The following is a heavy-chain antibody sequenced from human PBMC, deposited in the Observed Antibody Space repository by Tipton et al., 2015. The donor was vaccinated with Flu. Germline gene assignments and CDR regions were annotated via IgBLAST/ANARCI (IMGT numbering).Heavy chain of an antibody. D-gene: IGHD4-11*01. V-gene: IGHV3-9*01. CDR3: ARSPVTSSIYYMDV. Sequence: SLRLSCAASGFTFDDYAMHWVRQAPGKGLEWVSGISWNSGSIGYADSVKGRFTISRDNAKNSLYLQMNSLRAEDTAVYYCARSPVTSSIYYMDVWGKGTTVTVSS. CDR2: ISWNSGSI. CDR1: GFTFDDYA. J-gene: IGHJ6*03.